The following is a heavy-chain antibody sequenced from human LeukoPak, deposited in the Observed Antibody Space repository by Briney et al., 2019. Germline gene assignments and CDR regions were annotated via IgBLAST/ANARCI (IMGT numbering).Heavy chain of an antibody. CDR2: ISSSSDT. CDR3: AREKYGSSWYADY. J-gene: IGHJ4*02. D-gene: IGHD6-13*01. CDR1: GFTFSDYY. V-gene: IGHV3-11*06. Sequence: GGSLRLSCAASGFTFSDYYMSWIRQAPGKGLEWVSYISSSSDTNYADSVKGRFTISRDNAKNSLYLQMNSLRAEDTAVYYCAREKYGSSWYADYWGQGTLVTVSS.